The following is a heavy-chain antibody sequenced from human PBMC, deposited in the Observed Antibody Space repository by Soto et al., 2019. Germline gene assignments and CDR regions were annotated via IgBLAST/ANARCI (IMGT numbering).Heavy chain of an antibody. CDR1: GFTFSSYG. V-gene: IGHV3-30*18. Sequence: TGGSLRLSCAASGFTFSSYGMHWVRQAPGKGLEWVAVISYDGSNKYYADSVKGRFTISRDNSKNTLYLQMNSLRAEDTAVYYCAKGGRGLYDNADYWGQGTLVTVSS. J-gene: IGHJ4*02. CDR2: ISYDGSNK. D-gene: IGHD3-3*01. CDR3: AKGGRGLYDNADY.